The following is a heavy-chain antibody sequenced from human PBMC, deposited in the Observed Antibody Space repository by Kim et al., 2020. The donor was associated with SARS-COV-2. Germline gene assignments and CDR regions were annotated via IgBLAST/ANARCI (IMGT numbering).Heavy chain of an antibody. J-gene: IGHJ4*02. V-gene: IGHV4-39*01. Sequence: SETLSLTCTVSGGSISSSSYYWGWIRQPPGKGLEWIGSIYYSGSTYYNPSLKSRVTISVDTSKNQFSLKLSSVTAADTAVYYCARQFTMIVVVIESPYYFDYWGQGTLVTVSS. D-gene: IGHD3-22*01. CDR1: GGSISSSSYY. CDR3: ARQFTMIVVVIESPYYFDY. CDR2: IYYSGST.